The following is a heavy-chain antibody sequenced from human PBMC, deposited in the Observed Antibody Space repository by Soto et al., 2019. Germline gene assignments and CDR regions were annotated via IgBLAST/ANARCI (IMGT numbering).Heavy chain of an antibody. J-gene: IGHJ4*02. Sequence: QVQLVQSGAEVKKPGASVKVSCKASGYIFTSYGISWVRQAPGQGLEWMGWISAYNGNTKYAQKFQGRVTMTTDTSTSTAYMELRSLRSDDTAVYYCARDTSGFSTYYCDYWGQGTLVTVSS. CDR2: ISAYNGNT. CDR3: ARDTSGFSTYYCDY. V-gene: IGHV1-18*01. D-gene: IGHD6-19*01. CDR1: GYIFTSYG.